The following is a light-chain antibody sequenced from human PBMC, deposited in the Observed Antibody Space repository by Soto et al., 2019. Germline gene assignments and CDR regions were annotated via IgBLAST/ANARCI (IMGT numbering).Light chain of an antibody. CDR1: ESVSSNQ. V-gene: IGKV3D-20*01. J-gene: IGKJ5*01. Sequence: VVFTHSPATLSFSPVERASLSCGASESVSSNQLAWYQQKPGLAPRLLIYDASSRASGIPERFSGSGSGTGFSLTISSLEPEDSAVYYCRQYGSSPITFGQGTRLEIK. CDR2: DAS. CDR3: RQYGSSPIT.